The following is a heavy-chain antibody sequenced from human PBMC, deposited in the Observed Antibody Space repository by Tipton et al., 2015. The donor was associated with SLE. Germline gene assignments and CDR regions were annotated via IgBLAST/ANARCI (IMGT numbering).Heavy chain of an antibody. CDR1: GFMFDDFG. CDR3: ATHTWGYGFDF. Sequence: SLRLSCAASGFMFDDFGMHWVRQAPGKGLEWVSVIYSGGSTYYADSVKGRLTISRDTSMSTAYMELTSLRSEDTAVYYCATHTWGYGFDFWGQGTPVTVSS. D-gene: IGHD5-12*01. J-gene: IGHJ4*02. CDR2: IYSGGST. V-gene: IGHV3-NL1*01.